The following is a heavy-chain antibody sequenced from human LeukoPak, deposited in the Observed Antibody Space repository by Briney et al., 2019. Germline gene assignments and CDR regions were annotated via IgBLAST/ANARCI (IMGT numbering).Heavy chain of an antibody. CDR1: GFTFSSYS. CDR3: AKDEVVRLYYDSSGYPY. V-gene: IGHV3-23*01. Sequence: GGSLRLSCAASGFTFSSYSMNWVRQAPGKGLEWVSAISGSGGSTYYADSVKGRFTISRDNSKNTLYLQMNSLRAEDTAVYYCAKDEVVRLYYDSSGYPYWGQGTLVTVSS. CDR2: ISGSGGST. J-gene: IGHJ4*02. D-gene: IGHD3-22*01.